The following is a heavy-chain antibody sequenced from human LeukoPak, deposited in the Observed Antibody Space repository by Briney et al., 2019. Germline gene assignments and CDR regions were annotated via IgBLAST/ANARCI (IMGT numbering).Heavy chain of an antibody. CDR1: GFTFDDYG. V-gene: IGHV3-20*01. J-gene: IGHJ2*01. D-gene: IGHD6-13*01. CDR3: ARGGIAAAAPNWYFDL. Sequence: GGSLRLSCAASGFTFDDYGMSWVRQAPGKGLEWVSGINWNGGSTGYADSVKGRFTISRDNAKNSLYLQMNSLRAEDTALYHCARGGIAAAAPNWYFDLWGRGTLVTVSS. CDR2: INWNGGST.